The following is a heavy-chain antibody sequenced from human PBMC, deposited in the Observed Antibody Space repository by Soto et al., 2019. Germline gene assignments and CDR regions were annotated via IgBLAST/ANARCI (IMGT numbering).Heavy chain of an antibody. CDR2: INAGNGNT. CDR3: ARDPRSSWYFDY. V-gene: IGHV1-3*01. CDR1: GYTFTSYA. J-gene: IGHJ4*02. D-gene: IGHD6-13*01. Sequence: VASVKVSCKASGYTFTSYAMHWVRQAPGQRLEWMGWINAGNGNTKYSQKFQGRVTITRDTSASTAYMELSSLRSEDTAVYYCARDPRSSWYFDYWGQGTLVTVSS.